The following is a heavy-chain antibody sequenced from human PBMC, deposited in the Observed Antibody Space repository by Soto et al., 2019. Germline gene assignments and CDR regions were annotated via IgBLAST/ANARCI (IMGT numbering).Heavy chain of an antibody. V-gene: IGHV3-74*01. CDR3: TTVFDY. Sequence: PGGSLRLSCAASGFTFTNYGMHWVRQVPGKGLVWVSRIDGVGTGTSYSDSVRGRFTISRDNAENTLYLQMNSLRAEDTAVYYCTTVFDYCGQAPPVTGSS. CDR2: IDGVGTGT. CDR1: GFTFTNYG. J-gene: IGHJ4*02.